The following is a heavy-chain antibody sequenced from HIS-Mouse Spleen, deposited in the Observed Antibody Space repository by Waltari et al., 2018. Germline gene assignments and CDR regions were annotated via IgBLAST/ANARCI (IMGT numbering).Heavy chain of an antibody. V-gene: IGHV4-39*07. D-gene: IGHD6-13*01. CDR3: AREIPYSSSWYDWYFDL. Sequence: QLQLQESGPGLVKPSETLSLTCTVSGGSIRSRSYYWGWIRHPPGKGLEWIGSIYYSGSTYYNPSLKSRVTISVDTSKNQFSLKLSSVTAADTAVYYCAREIPYSSSWYDWYFDLWGRGTLVTVSS. CDR2: IYYSGST. J-gene: IGHJ2*01. CDR1: GGSIRSRSYY.